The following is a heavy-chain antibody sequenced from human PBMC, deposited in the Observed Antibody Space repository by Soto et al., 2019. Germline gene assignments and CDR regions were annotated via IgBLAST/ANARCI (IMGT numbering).Heavy chain of an antibody. V-gene: IGHV3-48*02. D-gene: IGHD2-21*01. Sequence: PGGSLRLSCAAAGFSFSSHSMKWVRQAPGRGLEWVSYISSSGSTIYYADSVKGRFTISRDNAKNSLYLQMNSLRDDDTAVYYCARGRGYCGGTNCYLDYWGQGDLATVAS. CDR2: ISSSGSTI. CDR3: ARGRGYCGGTNCYLDY. J-gene: IGHJ4*02. CDR1: GFSFSSHS.